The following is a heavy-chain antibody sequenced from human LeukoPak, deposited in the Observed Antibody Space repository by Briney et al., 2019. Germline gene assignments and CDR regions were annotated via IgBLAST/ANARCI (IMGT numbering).Heavy chain of an antibody. J-gene: IGHJ5*02. D-gene: IGHD2-21*02. CDR2: VASSGTS. Sequence: PSETLSPTCTVSGDSLNTYYWAWIRQTPGKELEWIAFVASSGTSNYNPSLKSRVSISIDPSKNQFSLALTSVTPADTAVYYCARVVRGVVTSNWFDPWGQGTLVSVSS. CDR3: ARVVRGVVTSNWFDP. CDR1: GDSLNTYY. V-gene: IGHV4-59*01.